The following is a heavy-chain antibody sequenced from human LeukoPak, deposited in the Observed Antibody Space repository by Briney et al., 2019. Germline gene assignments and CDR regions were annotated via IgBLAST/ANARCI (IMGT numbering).Heavy chain of an antibody. CDR1: GITVSSSY. Sequence: GGSLRLSCVASGITVSSSYMSWVRQAPGKGLEWVASISASGGGTYYADAVKGRFTISKDNSKSTLYLQMNSLRAEDTAVYYCAKPLSAVTSGCWGQGTLVTVSS. D-gene: IGHD4-17*01. CDR2: ISASGGGT. J-gene: IGHJ4*02. V-gene: IGHV3-23*01. CDR3: AKPLSAVTSGC.